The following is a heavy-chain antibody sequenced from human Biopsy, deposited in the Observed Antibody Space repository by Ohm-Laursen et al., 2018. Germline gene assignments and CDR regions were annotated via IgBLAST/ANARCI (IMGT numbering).Heavy chain of an antibody. V-gene: IGHV1-46*01. Sequence: SSVKVSCKASGYTFTEYYINWVRQAPGQGLEWMGIINPRSGNTGYSQKFQVRVTMTTDTSTSTVYMELSSLRPEDTAVYYCVLASFDYWGQGTLVTVPS. CDR1: GYTFTEYY. CDR3: VLASFDY. J-gene: IGHJ4*02. CDR2: INPRSGNT.